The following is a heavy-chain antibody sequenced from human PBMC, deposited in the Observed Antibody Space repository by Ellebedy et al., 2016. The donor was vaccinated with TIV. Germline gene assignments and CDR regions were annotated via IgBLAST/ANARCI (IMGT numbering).Heavy chain of an antibody. J-gene: IGHJ6*02. Sequence: GESLKISXAASGFTVSSNYMSWVRQAPGKGLEWVSVIYSGGSTYYADSVKGRFTISRDNSKNTLYLQMNSLRAEDTAVYYCAKAPMKYYYDSSGYYDYYGMDVWGQGTTVTVSS. D-gene: IGHD3-22*01. CDR1: GFTVSSNY. CDR3: AKAPMKYYYDSSGYYDYYGMDV. CDR2: IYSGGST. V-gene: IGHV3-53*01.